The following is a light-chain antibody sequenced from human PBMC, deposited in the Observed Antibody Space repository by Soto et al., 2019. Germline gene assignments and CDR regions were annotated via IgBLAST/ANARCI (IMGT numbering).Light chain of an antibody. CDR2: LAS. J-gene: IGKJ1*01. V-gene: IGKV2-28*01. CDR1: QSLLNSNGYNY. CDR3: MQALQVPPT. Sequence: EIVMTQSPLSLPVTPGEPASISCKSSQSLLNSNGYNYLDWYLQKPGQSPQLLISLASNRASGVPDRFSGSGSGTDFTLKISRVEAEDFGVYYCMQALQVPPTFGQGTKVEIQ.